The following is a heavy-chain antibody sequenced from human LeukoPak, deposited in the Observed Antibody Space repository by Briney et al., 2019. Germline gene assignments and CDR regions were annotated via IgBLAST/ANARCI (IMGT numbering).Heavy chain of an antibody. J-gene: IGHJ5*02. D-gene: IGHD2-8*01. Sequence: GASVKVSCKVSGYTLTELSMHWVRQAPGKGLEWMGGFDTEDGETIYVQKFQGRVTMTEDTSTDTAYMELSSLRSEDTAVYYCATLCTNGVCYWFDPWGQGTLVTVSS. CDR1: GYTLTELS. CDR3: ATLCTNGVCYWFDP. V-gene: IGHV1-24*01. CDR2: FDTEDGET.